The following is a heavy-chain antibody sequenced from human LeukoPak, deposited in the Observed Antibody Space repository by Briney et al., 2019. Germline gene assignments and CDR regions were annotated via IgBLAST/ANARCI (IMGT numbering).Heavy chain of an antibody. Sequence: GGSPRLSCSASGFTFSNYWIHWVRQAPGKGLVWVPRIDNAGSITTYADSVKGRFTISRDNAENTLYLQMNSLRVEDTAVYYCVRSAFHAGSGNYYDYWGQGTLVTVSS. J-gene: IGHJ4*02. CDR1: GFTFSNYW. CDR2: IDNAGSIT. D-gene: IGHD3-22*01. V-gene: IGHV3-74*03. CDR3: VRSAFHAGSGNYYDY.